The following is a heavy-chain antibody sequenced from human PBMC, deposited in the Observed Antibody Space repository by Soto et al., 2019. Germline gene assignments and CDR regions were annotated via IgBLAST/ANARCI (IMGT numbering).Heavy chain of an antibody. Sequence: SETLSLTCAVYGGSFSGYYWSWIRQPPGKGLELIGEINHSGSTNYNPSLKSQVTISVDTSKSQFSLTLSSVTAADSAMYFCARQIRYTYGYFPRYIDQWGQGTRVTVSS. J-gene: IGHJ4*02. CDR2: INHSGST. V-gene: IGHV4-34*01. CDR3: ARQIRYTYGYFPRYIDQ. CDR1: GGSFSGYY. D-gene: IGHD5-18*01.